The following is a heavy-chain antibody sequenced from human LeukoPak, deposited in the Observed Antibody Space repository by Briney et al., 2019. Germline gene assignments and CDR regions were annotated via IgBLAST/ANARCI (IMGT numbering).Heavy chain of an antibody. Sequence: GGSLRLSCAASGFTFSSYGMHWVRQAPGKGLEWVAVISYDGSNKYYADSVKGRFTISRDNSKNTLYLQMGSLRAEDMAVYYCARVGVAGTYYYYMDVWGKGTTVTVSS. J-gene: IGHJ6*03. CDR2: ISYDGSNK. V-gene: IGHV3-30*03. CDR3: ARVGVAGTYYYYMDV. CDR1: GFTFSSYG. D-gene: IGHD3-3*01.